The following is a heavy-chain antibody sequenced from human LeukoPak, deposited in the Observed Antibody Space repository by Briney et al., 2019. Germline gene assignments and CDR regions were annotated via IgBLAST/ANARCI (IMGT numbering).Heavy chain of an antibody. V-gene: IGHV7-4-1*02. J-gene: IGHJ6*03. CDR1: GYTFTSYP. CDR2: INTNTGNP. Sequence: ASVKVSCKSSGYTFTSYPLNWVRQAAGQGLEWMGWINTNTGNPTYAQGFTGRFVFSLDTSVNTAYLQISSLKAEDTAVYYCARVQQLPSLNHYYYYYYMDVWGKGTTVTVS. CDR3: ARVQQLPSLNHYYYYYYMDV. D-gene: IGHD6-13*01.